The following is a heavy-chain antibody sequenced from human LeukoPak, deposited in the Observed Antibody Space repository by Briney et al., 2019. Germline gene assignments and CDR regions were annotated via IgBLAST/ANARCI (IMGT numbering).Heavy chain of an antibody. Sequence: GGSLRLSCAASGFNFSSFALTWVRQAPGKELEWVSSITGSGVKSYGDSVKGRFSISRDNSKRTLYLQLNTLSVEDTAVYYCAMDPNGDYVGAFDMLGQGTVVTVSS. CDR2: ITGSGVK. CDR3: AMDPNGDYVGAFDM. J-gene: IGHJ3*02. D-gene: IGHD4-17*01. CDR1: GFNFSSFA. V-gene: IGHV3-23*01.